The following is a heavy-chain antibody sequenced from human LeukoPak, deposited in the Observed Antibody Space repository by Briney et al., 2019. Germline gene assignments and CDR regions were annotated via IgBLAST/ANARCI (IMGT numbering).Heavy chain of an antibody. D-gene: IGHD6-19*01. CDR3: ARDVETTGWYTFVY. V-gene: IGHV6-1*01. CDR1: GDSVSSINGA. J-gene: IGHJ4*02. CDR2: TYYRSKWYI. Sequence: SQTLSLTCAISGDSVSSINGAWNWVRQSPSRGLKWLGRTYYRSKWYIDYAVYIQGRITINPDTSKNQFTLHLFSVTPDDTAVYYCARDVETTGWYTFVYWRQGTRVTGAS.